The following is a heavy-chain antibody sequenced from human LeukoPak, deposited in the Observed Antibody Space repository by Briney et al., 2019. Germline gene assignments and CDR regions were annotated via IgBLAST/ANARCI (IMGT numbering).Heavy chain of an antibody. CDR3: ANHDYGDYYYFDY. Sequence: QTGGSLRLSCAASGFTFSDFAMPWVRQAPGKGLQWVSSISGSGGSTYYADSVKGRFTISRDNSKNTLYLQMNSLRAEDTAVYYCANHDYGDYYYFDYWGQGTLVTVSS. D-gene: IGHD4-17*01. J-gene: IGHJ4*02. CDR2: ISGSGGST. CDR1: GFTFSDFA. V-gene: IGHV3-23*01.